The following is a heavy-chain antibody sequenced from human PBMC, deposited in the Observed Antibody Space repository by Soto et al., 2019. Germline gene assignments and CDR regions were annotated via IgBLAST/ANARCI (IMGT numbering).Heavy chain of an antibody. CDR2: ISYDGSNK. V-gene: IGHV3-30*03. CDR1: GFTFSSYG. Sequence: GGSLRLSCAASGFTFSSYGMHWVRQAPGKGLEWVAVISYDGSNKYYADSVKGRFTISRDNSKNTLYLQMNSLRAEDTAVYYCARSNYYDSSGYYSLDYWGQGTLVTVSS. CDR3: ARSNYYDSSGYYSLDY. D-gene: IGHD3-22*01. J-gene: IGHJ4*02.